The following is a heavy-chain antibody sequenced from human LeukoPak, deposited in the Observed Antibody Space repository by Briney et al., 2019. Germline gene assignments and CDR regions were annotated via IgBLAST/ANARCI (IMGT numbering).Heavy chain of an antibody. CDR2: FGSAGDT. V-gene: IGHV3-13*01. Sequence: PGGSLRLSCATSGFPFSAYDTHWVRQAPGKGLEWVSAFGSAGDTYYPGAVKGRFIISRDYAKNSLYLQMNSLRAGDTAVYFCVRGALPGDNWYFDLWGRGTLVTVSS. CDR1: GFPFSAYD. CDR3: VRGALPGDNWYFDL. J-gene: IGHJ2*01.